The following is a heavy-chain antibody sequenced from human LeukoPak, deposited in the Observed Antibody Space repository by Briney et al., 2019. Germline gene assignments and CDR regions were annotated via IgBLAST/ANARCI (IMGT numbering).Heavy chain of an antibody. D-gene: IGHD4-17*01. V-gene: IGHV4-34*01. CDR3: ARGYYGDPPVGFDY. CDR2: INHSGST. CDR1: GGSFSGYY. Sequence: PSETLSLTCAVYGGSFSGYYWSWIRQPPGKGLEWIGEINHSGSTNYNPSLKSRATISVDTSKNQFSLKLSSVTAADTAVYYCARGYYGDPPVGFDYWGQGTLVTVSS. J-gene: IGHJ4*02.